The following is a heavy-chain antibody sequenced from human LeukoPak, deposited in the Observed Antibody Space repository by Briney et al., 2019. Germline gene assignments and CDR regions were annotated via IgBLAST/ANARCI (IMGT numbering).Heavy chain of an antibody. CDR2: ISGGGGST. CDR1: GFTFTSYS. V-gene: IGHV3-23*01. Sequence: GGSLRLSCAASGFTFTSYSMNWVRQAPGKGLEWVSTISGGGGSTYYADSVKGRFTISRDNSKNTLYLQVNSLRAEDTAVYYCAKGGKWDVAPFDYWGQGTLVTVSS. J-gene: IGHJ4*02. CDR3: AKGGKWDVAPFDY. D-gene: IGHD1-26*01.